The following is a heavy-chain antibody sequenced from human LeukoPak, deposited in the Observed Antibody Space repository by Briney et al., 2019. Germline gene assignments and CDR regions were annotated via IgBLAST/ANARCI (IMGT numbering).Heavy chain of an antibody. CDR2: ISGTGGAT. CDR1: GLSFGNYA. CDR3: VKDPRDTYGTNWFVS. J-gene: IGHJ5*01. Sequence: GGSLRLSCVASGLSFGNYAMSWVRQAPGKGLQWVSQISGTGGATWYAGFARDRFTISRDNSKKTLYLQMSGLRVEDTAMYYCVKDPRDTYGTNWFVSWGQGTLLIVSS. D-gene: IGHD2-21*01. V-gene: IGHV3-23*01.